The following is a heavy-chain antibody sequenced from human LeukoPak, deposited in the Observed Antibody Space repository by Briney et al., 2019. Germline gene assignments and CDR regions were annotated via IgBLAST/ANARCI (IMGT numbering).Heavy chain of an antibody. D-gene: IGHD3-9*01. CDR3: ARGSYDILAGYYPGGH. CDR1: GFTFSTYV. J-gene: IGHJ4*02. Sequence: PGGSLRLSCAASGFTFSTYVMTWVRQAPGKGLQWVSAISARGGGTYYADSVKGRFTISRDNSKNTLFLQMSSLRVEDTAVYYCARGSYDILAGYYPGGHWGQGTLVTVSS. V-gene: IGHV3-23*01. CDR2: ISARGGGT.